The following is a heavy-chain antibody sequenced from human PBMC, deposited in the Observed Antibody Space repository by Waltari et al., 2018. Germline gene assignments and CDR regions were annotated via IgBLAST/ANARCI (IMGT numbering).Heavy chain of an antibody. CDR3: ARGGGTFSKPQYFDS. J-gene: IGHJ4*02. Sequence: QVQLVQSGSELKKSGASVKVSCKASGYIFTPYGINWVRQAPGQGLEWMGWINTNTGNPTYVQGFTGRFVFSLDTSVSTAYLQISSLKAEDSAIYYCARGGGTFSKPQYFDSWGQGTRVTVSS. D-gene: IGHD1-26*01. CDR1: GYIFTPYG. CDR2: INTNTGNP. V-gene: IGHV7-4-1*02.